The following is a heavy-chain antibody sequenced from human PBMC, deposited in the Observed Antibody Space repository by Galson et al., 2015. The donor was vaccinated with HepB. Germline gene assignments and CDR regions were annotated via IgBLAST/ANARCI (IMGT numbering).Heavy chain of an antibody. CDR3: ARVKVTVFDY. Sequence: QGLEWMGRINPNSGGTNFAQKFQGRVTMTRDTSISTAYMELNILRSDDTAVYYCARVKVTVFDYWGQGTLVTVSS. D-gene: IGHD2-21*02. CDR2: INPNSGGT. V-gene: IGHV1-2*06. J-gene: IGHJ4*02.